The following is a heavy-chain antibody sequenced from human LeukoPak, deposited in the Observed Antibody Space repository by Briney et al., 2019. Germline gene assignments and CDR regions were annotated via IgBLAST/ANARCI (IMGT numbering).Heavy chain of an antibody. Sequence: AGSLSLSCAASGFTFSSFAMSWVRQAPGMGLEWVSVISGSGGTTFYADSVKGRFTISRDKSKNTLYLQMNSLRAEDTAVYYCAKSGGDSCYSFSSIWGQGTLVTVSS. CDR2: ISGSGGTT. V-gene: IGHV3-23*01. CDR3: AKSGGDSCYSFSSI. CDR1: GFTFSSFA. J-gene: IGHJ4*02. D-gene: IGHD2-15*01.